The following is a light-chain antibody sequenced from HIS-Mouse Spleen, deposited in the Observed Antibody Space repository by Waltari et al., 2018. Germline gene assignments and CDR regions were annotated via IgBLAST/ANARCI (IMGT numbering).Light chain of an antibody. CDR3: QQYNNWPT. Sequence: DIVMTQSPDSLAVSLGERATINCKSSQSVLYSSNNKNYLAWYQQKPGQAPRLLIYGASTRATGIPARFSGSGSGTEFTLTISSLQSEDFAVYYCQQYNNWPTFGQGTKLEIK. CDR2: GAS. J-gene: IGKJ2*01. CDR1: QSVLYSSNNKNY. V-gene: IGKV4-1*01.